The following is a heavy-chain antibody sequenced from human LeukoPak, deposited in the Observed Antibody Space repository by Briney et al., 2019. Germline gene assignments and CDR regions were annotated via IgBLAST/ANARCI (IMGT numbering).Heavy chain of an antibody. J-gene: IGHJ3*02. Sequence: GGSLRLSCAASVFTFSSYWMYWVHQAPGKGLVWVSGINSDGSSTNYADSVKGRFTISRDNAKNTLNLQMNSLRAEDTAVYYCAKTYYYDRSGYYYENAFDTWGQGTMVTVSS. CDR2: INSDGSST. CDR3: AKTYYYDRSGYYYENAFDT. D-gene: IGHD3-22*01. CDR1: VFTFSSYW. V-gene: IGHV3-74*01.